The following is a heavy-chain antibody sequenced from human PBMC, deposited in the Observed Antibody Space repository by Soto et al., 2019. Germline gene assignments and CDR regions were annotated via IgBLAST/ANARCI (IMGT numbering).Heavy chain of an antibody. CDR2: IIPIFGTA. CDR1: GVTFSSYA. V-gene: IGHV1-69*13. CDR3: ASQYNWNWFDP. J-gene: IGHJ5*02. D-gene: IGHD1-20*01. Sequence: ASVKVSCKASGVTFSSYAISWVRQAPGQGLEWMGGIIPIFGTANYAQKFQGRVTITADESTSTAYMELSSLRSEDTAVYYCASQYNWNWFDPWGQGTLVTVSS.